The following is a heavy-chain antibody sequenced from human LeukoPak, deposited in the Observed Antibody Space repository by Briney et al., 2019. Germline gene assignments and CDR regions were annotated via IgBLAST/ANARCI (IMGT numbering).Heavy chain of an antibody. D-gene: IGHD5-18*01. V-gene: IGHV3-23*01. CDR3: ARGFGYGPLFDY. J-gene: IGHJ4*02. CDR1: AFTFNNYA. Sequence: GGSLRLSCAASAFTFNNYAMTWVRHGPGKGLEWVSSISGSGSSTDYADSVKGRFTISRDNSKNTLYLQMNSLRAEDTAVYFCARGFGYGPLFDYWGQGTLVSVSS. CDR2: ISGSGSST.